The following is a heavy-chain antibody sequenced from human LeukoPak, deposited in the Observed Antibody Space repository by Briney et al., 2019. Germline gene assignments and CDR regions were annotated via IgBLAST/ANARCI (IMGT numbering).Heavy chain of an antibody. J-gene: IGHJ5*02. V-gene: IGHV4-34*01. Sequence: SETLSLTCAVYGGSFSGYYWSWIRQPPGKGLEWIASIYHSGTTYYNPSLRSRVTMSVDTSNNQFSLKLSSVNAADTAMYFCTRLSHVAGAPKVSWFDPWGQGTLVTVSS. D-gene: IGHD1-26*01. CDR3: TRLSHVAGAPKVSWFDP. CDR2: IYHSGTT. CDR1: GGSFSGYY.